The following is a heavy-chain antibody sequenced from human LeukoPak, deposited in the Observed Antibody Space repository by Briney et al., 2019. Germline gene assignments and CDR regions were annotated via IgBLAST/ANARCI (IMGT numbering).Heavy chain of an antibody. CDR1: GYTFTSYG. CDR2: FDPEDGET. V-gene: IGHV1-24*01. J-gene: IGHJ4*02. D-gene: IGHD1-26*01. Sequence: ASVKVSCKASGYTFTSYGISWVRQAPGKGLEWMGGFDPEDGETIYAQKFQGRVTMTEDTSTDTAYMELSSLRSEDTAVYYCATLFDGSDFDYWGQGTLVTVSS. CDR3: ATLFDGSDFDY.